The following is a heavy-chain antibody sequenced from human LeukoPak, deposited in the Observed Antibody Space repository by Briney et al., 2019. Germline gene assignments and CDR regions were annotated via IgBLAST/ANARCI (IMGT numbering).Heavy chain of an antibody. V-gene: IGHV4-59*08. D-gene: IGHD1/OR15-1a*01. Sequence: SETLSLTCTVSGGSISSYYWSWIRQPPGKGLEWIGYIYSSGSTNYNPSHESRVTMSVDTSKNQFSLKLSSVTAADTAVYYCARSMSGTRSELDYWGQGTLVTVSS. CDR1: GGSISSYY. CDR3: ARSMSGTRSELDY. CDR2: IYSSGST. J-gene: IGHJ4*02.